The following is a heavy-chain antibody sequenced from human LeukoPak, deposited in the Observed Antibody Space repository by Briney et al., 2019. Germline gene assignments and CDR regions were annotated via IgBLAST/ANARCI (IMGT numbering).Heavy chain of an antibody. V-gene: IGHV3-21*01. Sequence: VGSLRLSCAASGFTFSGYSMNWVRQAPGKGLEWVSSISTGSNYIYYADSVKGRFTISRDNAKNSLYLQMNSLRAEDTAVYYCARGSSSLDYWGQGTLVTVSS. CDR2: ISTGSNYI. CDR1: GFTFSGYS. J-gene: IGHJ4*02. CDR3: ARGSSSLDY. D-gene: IGHD6-13*01.